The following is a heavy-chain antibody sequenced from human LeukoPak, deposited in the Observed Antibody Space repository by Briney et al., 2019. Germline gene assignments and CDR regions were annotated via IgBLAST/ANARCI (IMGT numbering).Heavy chain of an antibody. Sequence: PSQTLSLTCTVSGGSISSNDYYWSWIRQPPGKGLEWIGSIYYSGSTYYNPSLKSRVTISVDTSKNQFSLKLSSVTAADTAVYYCARHGGGIAAAGPYYYYYMDVWGKGTTVTVSS. CDR1: GGSISSNDYY. CDR2: IYYSGST. J-gene: IGHJ6*03. V-gene: IGHV4-39*01. D-gene: IGHD6-13*01. CDR3: ARHGGGIAAAGPYYYYYMDV.